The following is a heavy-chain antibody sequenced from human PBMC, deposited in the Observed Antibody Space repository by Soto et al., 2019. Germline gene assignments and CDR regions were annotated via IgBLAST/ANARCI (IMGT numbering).Heavy chain of an antibody. D-gene: IGHD5-18*01. CDR2: IYTSGST. J-gene: IGHJ6*02. CDR1: GGSISSYY. V-gene: IGHV4-4*07. CDR3: ARDWVYSYGFYYGMDV. Sequence: TSETLSLTCTVSGGSISSYYWSWIRQPAGKGLEWIGRIYTSGSTNYNPSLKSRVTMSVDTSKNQFSLKLSSVTAADTAVYYCARDWVYSYGFYYGMDVWGQGTTVTVSS.